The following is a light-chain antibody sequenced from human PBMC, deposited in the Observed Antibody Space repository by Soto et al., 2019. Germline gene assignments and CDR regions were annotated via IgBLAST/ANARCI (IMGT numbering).Light chain of an antibody. CDR1: QSISSA. J-gene: IGKJ4*01. CDR3: QQYNTYWLS. Sequence: DLQMTQSPSTLSASVGDRVTITCRASQSISSALAWYQQKPGKAPKLLIYKASTLESGVPSRFSGSGSGTEFTLTISSLQPDDFAAYYCQQYNTYWLSFGGGTKVEIK. CDR2: KAS. V-gene: IGKV1-5*03.